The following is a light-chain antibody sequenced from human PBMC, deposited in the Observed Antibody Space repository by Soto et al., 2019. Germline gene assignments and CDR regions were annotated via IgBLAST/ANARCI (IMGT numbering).Light chain of an antibody. CDR3: QQYGSSSFA. J-gene: IGKJ3*01. V-gene: IGKV3-20*01. CDR1: QSISSTY. Sequence: EIVLTQSPDTLSVSPGERATLSCRARQSISSTYLAWYQKKPGQAPRLLLYGAFNRAAGIPDRFSGSGSGTDFTLTISRVEPEDCAFYYCQQYGSSSFAFGPGTKVEIK. CDR2: GAF.